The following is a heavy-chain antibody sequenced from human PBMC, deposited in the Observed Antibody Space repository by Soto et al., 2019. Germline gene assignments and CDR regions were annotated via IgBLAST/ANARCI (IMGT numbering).Heavy chain of an antibody. V-gene: IGHV3-49*04. CDR3: TRDQSQTYYDFWSAYYSPYNGMDV. J-gene: IGHJ6*02. CDR2: IRSKAYGGTT. Sequence: GGSLRLSCTASGFTFGDYAMSWVRQAPGKGLEWVGFIRSKAYGGTTEYAASVNGRFTISRDDFKNIXYLQMNSLKTEDTAVYYCTRDQSQTYYDFWSAYYSPYNGMDVWSQGTTVTVSS. CDR1: GFTFGDYA. D-gene: IGHD3-3*01.